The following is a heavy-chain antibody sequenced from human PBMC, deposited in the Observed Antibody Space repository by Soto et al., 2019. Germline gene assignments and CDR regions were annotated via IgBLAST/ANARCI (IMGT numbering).Heavy chain of an antibody. J-gene: IGHJ4*02. CDR1: GGSIGSYY. CDR2: IYYSGST. Sequence: QVQLQESGPGLVKPSETLSLTCSVSGGSIGSYYWSWIRQPPGKGPEWIGYIYYSGSTNYNPSLKGRVTISVDTSKNQFSLKLSSVTAADTAVYYCARGGWRQIDYWGQGTLVTVSS. CDR3: ARGGWRQIDY. V-gene: IGHV4-59*08. D-gene: IGHD3-3*01.